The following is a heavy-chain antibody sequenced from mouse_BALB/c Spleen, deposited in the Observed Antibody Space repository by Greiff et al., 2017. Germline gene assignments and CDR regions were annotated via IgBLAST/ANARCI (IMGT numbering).Heavy chain of an antibody. CDR2: IRLKSNNYAT. V-gene: IGHV6-6*02. D-gene: IGHD3-1*01. CDR1: GFTFSNYW. CDR3: TRQGSSGYFAWFAY. J-gene: IGHJ3*01. Sequence: EVQLQESGGGLVQPGGSMKLSCVASGFTFSNYWMNWVRQSPEKGLEWVAEIRLKSNNYATHYAESVKGRFTISRDDSKSSVYLQMNNLRAEDTGIYYCTRQGSSGYFAWFAYWGQGTLVTVSA.